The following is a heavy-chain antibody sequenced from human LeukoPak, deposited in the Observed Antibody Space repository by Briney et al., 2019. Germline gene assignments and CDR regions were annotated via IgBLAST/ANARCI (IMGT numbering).Heavy chain of an antibody. CDR1: GFTSSDYY. D-gene: IGHD1-26*01. Sequence: GGSLRLSCAASGFTSSDYYMTWIRQSPGKGLEWVSYISNSGSTIYYADSLKGRFTISRDNTKTSLYLQMNSLRAEDSAVYYCARRRECSGSSCYYFDYWGQGTLVTVSS. CDR2: ISNSGSTI. CDR3: ARRRECSGSSCYYFDY. J-gene: IGHJ4*02. V-gene: IGHV3-11*01.